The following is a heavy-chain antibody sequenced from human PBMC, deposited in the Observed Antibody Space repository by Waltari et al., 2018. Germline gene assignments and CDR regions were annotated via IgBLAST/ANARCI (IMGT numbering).Heavy chain of an antibody. CDR2: IYYSGST. D-gene: IGHD5-18*01. CDR3: ARSVEGYSYGTEIDY. CDR1: GGSISSGGYY. J-gene: IGHJ4*02. V-gene: IGHV4-31*03. Sequence: QVQLQESGPGLVKPSQTLSLTCTVSGGSISSGGYYWSWIRQHPGKGLEWIGYIYYSGSTYYTPSLKSRVTISVDTSKNQFSLKLSSVTAADTAVYYCARSVEGYSYGTEIDYWGQGTLVTVSS.